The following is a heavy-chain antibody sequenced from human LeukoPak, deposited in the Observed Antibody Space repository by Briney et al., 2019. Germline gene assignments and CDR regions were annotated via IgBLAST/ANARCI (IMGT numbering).Heavy chain of an antibody. V-gene: IGHV3-21*01. CDR3: ARDVMHYDILLGSEAAPFDY. Sequence: GGSLRLSCAASGFTFSSYSMNWVRQAPGKGLEWVSSISSSSSYIYYADSVKGRFTISRDNAKNSLYLQMNSLRAEDTAVYYCARDVMHYDILLGSEAAPFDYWGQGTLVTVSS. D-gene: IGHD3-9*01. J-gene: IGHJ4*02. CDR2: ISSSSSYI. CDR1: GFTFSSYS.